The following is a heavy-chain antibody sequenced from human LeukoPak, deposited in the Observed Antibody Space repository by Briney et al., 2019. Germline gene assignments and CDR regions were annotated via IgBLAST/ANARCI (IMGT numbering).Heavy chain of an antibody. V-gene: IGHV1-2*06. J-gene: IGHJ6*02. Sequence: ASVKVSCKASGYTFTSYDINWVRQAPGQGLEWMGRINPNSGGTNYAQKFQGRVTMTRDTSISTAYMELSRLRSDDTAVYYCARDWYSSSWCPPYYYYYYGMDVWGQGTTVTVSS. CDR1: GYTFTSYD. CDR2: INPNSGGT. D-gene: IGHD6-13*01. CDR3: ARDWYSSSWCPPYYYYYYGMDV.